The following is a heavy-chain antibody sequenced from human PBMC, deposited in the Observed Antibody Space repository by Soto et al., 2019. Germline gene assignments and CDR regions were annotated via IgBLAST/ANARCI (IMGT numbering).Heavy chain of an antibody. V-gene: IGHV4-39*07. CDR2: INHSGST. Sequence: SETLSLTCTVSGGSISSGDYYWSWIRQPPGKGLEWIGEINHSGSTNYNPSLKSRVTISVDTSKNQFSLKLSSVTAADTAVYYCARGKALRWFDPWGQGTLVTVSS. CDR3: ARGKALRWFDP. J-gene: IGHJ5*02. CDR1: GGSISSGDYY. D-gene: IGHD2-15*01.